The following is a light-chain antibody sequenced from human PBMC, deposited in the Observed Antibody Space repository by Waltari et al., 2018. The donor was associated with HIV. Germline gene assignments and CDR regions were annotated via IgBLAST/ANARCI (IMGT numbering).Light chain of an antibody. V-gene: IGKV2-30*01. CDR1: RTLVYRDVNTY. J-gene: IGKJ5*01. CDR3: MQGTRWRT. Sequence: VMTQSPLSLSVILGEPASISCRSSRTLVYRDVNTYLTCSHPGPRQSPWRRIHKVSRPDSGVPGRISGSGSDTEFALKISRVDDEDVVVYYWMQGTRWRTFGQGTRLEIK. CDR2: KVS.